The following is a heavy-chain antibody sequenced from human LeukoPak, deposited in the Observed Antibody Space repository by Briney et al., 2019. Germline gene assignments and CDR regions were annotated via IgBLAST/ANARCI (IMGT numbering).Heavy chain of an antibody. V-gene: IGHV4-59*01. Sequence: PSETLSLTCTVSGGSISSYYWSWIRQPPGKGLEWIGYIYYSGSTNYNPSLKSRVTISVDTSKNQFSLKLSSVTAADTAVYYCARRRSGYDRGDHAFDIWGQGTMVTVSS. CDR3: ARRRSGYDRGDHAFDI. CDR2: IYYSGST. J-gene: IGHJ3*02. CDR1: GGSISSYY. D-gene: IGHD3-22*01.